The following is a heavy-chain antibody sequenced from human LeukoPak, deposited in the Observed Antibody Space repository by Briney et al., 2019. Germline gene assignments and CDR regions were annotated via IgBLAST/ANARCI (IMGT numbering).Heavy chain of an antibody. D-gene: IGHD1-26*01. CDR1: GFTFSSYS. CDR2: ISSSSSYI. CDR3: ARDQRSGSYYNYYYGMDV. V-gene: IGHV3-21*01. Sequence: GGSLRLSCAASGFTFSSYSMNWVRQAPGKGLEWVSSISSSSSYIYYADSVKGRFTISRDNAKNSLYLQMNSLRAEVTAVYYWARDQRSGSYYNYYYGMDVWGQGTTVTVSS. J-gene: IGHJ6*02.